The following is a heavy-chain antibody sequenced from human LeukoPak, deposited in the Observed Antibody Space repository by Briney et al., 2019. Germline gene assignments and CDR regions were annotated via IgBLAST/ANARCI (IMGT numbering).Heavy chain of an antibody. CDR1: GGSFSGYY. Sequence: PSETLSLTCAVYGGSFSGYYWSWIRQPPGKGLEWIGEINHSGSTNYNPSLKSRVTISVDTSKNQFSLKLSSVTAADTAVYYCARGRYCSGGSCYRFRASNAFDIWGQGTKVSVSS. CDR3: ARGRYCSGGSCYRFRASNAFDI. V-gene: IGHV4-34*01. CDR2: INHSGST. J-gene: IGHJ3*02. D-gene: IGHD2-15*01.